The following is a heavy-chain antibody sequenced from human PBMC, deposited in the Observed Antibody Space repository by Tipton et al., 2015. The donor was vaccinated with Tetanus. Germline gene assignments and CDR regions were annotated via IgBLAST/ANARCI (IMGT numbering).Heavy chain of an antibody. CDR2: IDPRDSEA. J-gene: IGHJ2*01. CDR1: GYNFSHYS. V-gene: IGHV5-51*01. Sequence: QLVQSGAEVKKPGESLKISCQTSGYNFSHYSIGWVRQMPGKGLEWVGIIDPRDSEARYGPSFRGQVIISADKSISTTYLHWGSLTASDTAIYYCARRRSAVLSGGYHWYFDLWGRGTMVTVSS. CDR3: ARRRSAVLSGGYHWYFDL. D-gene: IGHD3-3*01.